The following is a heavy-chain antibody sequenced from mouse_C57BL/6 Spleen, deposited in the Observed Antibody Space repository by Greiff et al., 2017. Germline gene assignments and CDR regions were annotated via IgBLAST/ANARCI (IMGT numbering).Heavy chain of an antibody. CDR3: AMGLGTFYYAMDY. V-gene: IGHV1-74*01. Sequence: QVQLQQPGAELVKPGASVKVSCKASGYTFTSYWMHWVKQRPGQGLEWIGRIHPSDSVTNYNQKFKGKATLTVDKSSSTAYMQLSSLTSEDSAVYYCAMGLGTFYYAMDYWGQGTSVTVSS. D-gene: IGHD3-3*01. CDR1: GYTFTSYW. J-gene: IGHJ4*01. CDR2: IHPSDSVT.